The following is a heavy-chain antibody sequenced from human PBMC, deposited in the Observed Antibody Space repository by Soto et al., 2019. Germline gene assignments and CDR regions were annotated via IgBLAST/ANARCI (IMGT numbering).Heavy chain of an antibody. CDR3: AKSSGYCSGGSCRPGAFDY. Sequence: GGSLRLSCAASGFTFSSYAMSWVRQAPGKGLEWVSSISGSGGSTYYADSVKGRFTISRDNSKNTLYLQMNSLRAEDTAVDYCAKSSGYCSGGSCRPGAFDYWGQGTLVTVSS. D-gene: IGHD2-15*01. J-gene: IGHJ4*02. CDR1: GFTFSSYA. CDR2: ISGSGGST. V-gene: IGHV3-23*01.